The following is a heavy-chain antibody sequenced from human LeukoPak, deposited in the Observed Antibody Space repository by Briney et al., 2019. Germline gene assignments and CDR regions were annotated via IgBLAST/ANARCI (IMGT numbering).Heavy chain of an antibody. CDR2: INHSGST. D-gene: IGHD3-22*01. J-gene: IGHJ4*02. CDR1: GGSFSGYY. CDR3: ARGEGRYYYDSSGYYGK. V-gene: IGHV4-34*01. Sequence: MTSETLSLTCAVYGGSFSGYYWSWIRQPPGKGLEWIGEINHSGSTNYNPSLKSRVTISVDTSKNQFSLKLSSVTAADTAVYYCARGEGRYYYDSSGYYGKWGQGTLVTVSS.